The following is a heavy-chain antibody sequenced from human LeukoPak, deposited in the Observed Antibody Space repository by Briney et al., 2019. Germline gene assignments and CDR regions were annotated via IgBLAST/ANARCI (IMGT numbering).Heavy chain of an antibody. CDR2: FDPEDGET. V-gene: IGHV1-24*01. J-gene: IGHJ3*02. CDR3: GTGGSWVVAANNAFDI. D-gene: IGHD2-15*01. CDR1: GYTLTELS. Sequence: ASVKVSCKVSGYTLTELSMHWVPQAPGKGLEWMGGFDPEDGETIYAQKFQGRVTMTEDTSTDTAYMELSSLRSEDTAVYYCGTGGSWVVAANNAFDIWGQGTMVTVSS.